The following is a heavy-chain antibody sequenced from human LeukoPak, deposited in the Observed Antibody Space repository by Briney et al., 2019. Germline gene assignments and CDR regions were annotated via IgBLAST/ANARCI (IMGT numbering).Heavy chain of an antibody. CDR1: GYTFTGYY. J-gene: IGHJ6*03. CDR2: INPNSGGT. CDR3: ARVPRKYYYYYYMDV. V-gene: IGHV1-2*02. D-gene: IGHD1-14*01. Sequence: ASVKVSCKASGYTFTGYYMHWVRQAPGQGLEWMGWINPNSGGTNYAQKFQGGVTMTRDTSISTAYMELSRLRSDDTAVYYCARVPRKYYYYYYMDVWGKGTTVTVSS.